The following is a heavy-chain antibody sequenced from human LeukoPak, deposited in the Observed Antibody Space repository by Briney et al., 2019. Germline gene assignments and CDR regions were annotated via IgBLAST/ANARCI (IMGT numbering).Heavy chain of an antibody. CDR1: GGSISSSSYY. CDR3: ARQKSYGYGAFDY. J-gene: IGHJ4*02. V-gene: IGHV4-39*01. D-gene: IGHD5-18*01. CDR2: IYYSGST. Sequence: SETLSLTCTVSGGSISSSSYYWGWIRQPPGKGLEWIGSIYYSGSTYYNPSLKSRVTISVDTSKNQFSLKLSSVTAADTAVYYCARQKSYGYGAFDYWGRGTLVTVSS.